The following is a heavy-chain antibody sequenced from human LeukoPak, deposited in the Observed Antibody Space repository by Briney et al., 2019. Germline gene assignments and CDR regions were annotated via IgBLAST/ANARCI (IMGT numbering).Heavy chain of an antibody. D-gene: IGHD2-2*01. CDR3: GRGGYDMYD. J-gene: IGHJ6*02. V-gene: IGHV3-66*01. Sequence: GGPLRLSCAASGFSVSNNYMSWVRQAPGKGLEWVSTVNRDGPTFHADSVKGRFTIPRDNSRNTLYLQMNSLRAEDTAVYYCGRGGYDMYDWGQGTTVSVSS. CDR1: GFSVSNNY. CDR2: VNRDGPT.